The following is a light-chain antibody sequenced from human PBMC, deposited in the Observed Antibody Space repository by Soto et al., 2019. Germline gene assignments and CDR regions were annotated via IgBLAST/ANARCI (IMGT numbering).Light chain of an antibody. CDR3: CSYAGRSTWV. J-gene: IGLJ2*01. V-gene: IGLV2-23*01. CDR1: SSDVGSYNL. CDR2: EGS. Sequence: QSALTQPASVSGSPGQSITISCTGTSSDVGSYNLVSWYQQHPGKAPKLMIYEGSKRPSGVSNRFSGSKSGNTASLTISGLQTEEEDDYYCCSYAGRSTWVFGGGTKLTVL.